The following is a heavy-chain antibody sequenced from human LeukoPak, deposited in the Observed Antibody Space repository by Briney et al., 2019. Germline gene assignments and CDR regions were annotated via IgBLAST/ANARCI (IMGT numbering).Heavy chain of an antibody. D-gene: IGHD1-26*01. CDR3: TARIVGVPFDY. CDR1: GDSVKNHY. Sequence: SETLSLNCTVSGDSVKNHYWSWIRQPAGKGLEWIGRIYTSGHTKYNPSLESRVTMSVDTSRNQISLRPSSVTAADTAVYYCTARIVGVPFDYWGQGSLVTASS. V-gene: IGHV4-4*07. CDR2: IYTSGHT. J-gene: IGHJ4*02.